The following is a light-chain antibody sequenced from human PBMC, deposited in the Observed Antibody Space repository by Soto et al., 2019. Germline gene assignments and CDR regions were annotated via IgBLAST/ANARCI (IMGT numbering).Light chain of an antibody. J-gene: IGKJ2*01. CDR2: ASS. V-gene: IGKV1-39*01. CDR3: QQSFRSPYT. Sequence: DIQMTQSPSSLSASVGGRVTITCRSIQNITTFLNWYQQKPGKAPNLLIYASSSLQTGVPSRFIGSGSGTDFTLTISSLQPEDFAPYFCQQSFRSPYTFGQVTKLEIK. CDR1: QNITTF.